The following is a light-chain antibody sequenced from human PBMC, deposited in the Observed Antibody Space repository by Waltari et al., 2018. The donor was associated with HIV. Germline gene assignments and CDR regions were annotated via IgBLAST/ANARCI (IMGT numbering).Light chain of an antibody. CDR3: QQYNNWPPLT. CDR1: QSVGSN. Sequence: VMTQSSATLSVSPGEGATLSCRASQSVGSNLAWYQQKPGQAPRLLIYGASSRATGIPARFSGSGSGTEFTLTISSLQSEDFAIYFCQQYNNWPPLTFGGGTKVEIK. J-gene: IGKJ4*01. V-gene: IGKV3D-15*01. CDR2: GAS.